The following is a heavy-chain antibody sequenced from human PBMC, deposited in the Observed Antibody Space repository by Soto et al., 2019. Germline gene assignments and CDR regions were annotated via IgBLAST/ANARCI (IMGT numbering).Heavy chain of an antibody. Sequence: QVQLVESGGGVVQPGRSLRRSCAATGFNFSSYGMHWVRQAPGKGLEWVAVIWYHGRSQFYADSVQGRFTISRDNSKKTLYLHMNSLRAEDTAVYYSARWGRDMDVWGQGTTVTVSS. CDR2: IWYHGRSQ. CDR1: GFNFSSYG. D-gene: IGHD3-16*01. J-gene: IGHJ6*02. V-gene: IGHV3-33*01. CDR3: ARWGRDMDV.